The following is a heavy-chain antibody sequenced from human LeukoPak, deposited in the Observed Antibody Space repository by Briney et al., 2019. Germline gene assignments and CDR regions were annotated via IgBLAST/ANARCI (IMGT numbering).Heavy chain of an antibody. D-gene: IGHD3-10*01. CDR3: ARRAAMGRGRFGRYFDY. CDR1: GYTFTSYG. V-gene: IGHV1-8*02. J-gene: IGHJ4*02. CDR2: MNPNSGNT. Sequence: GASVKVSCKASGYTFTSYGISWVRQAPGQGLEWMGWMNPNSGNTGYAQKFQGRVTMTRNTSISTAYMELSSLRSEDTAVYYCARRAAMGRGRFGRYFDYWGQGTLVTVSS.